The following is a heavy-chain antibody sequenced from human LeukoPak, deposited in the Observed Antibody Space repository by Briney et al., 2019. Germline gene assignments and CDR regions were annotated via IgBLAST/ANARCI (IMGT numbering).Heavy chain of an antibody. CDR3: ARASRTGAWDMITFGGVIVHGDAFDF. CDR1: GGSLISTTYY. D-gene: IGHD3-16*02. Sequence: SETLSLTCAVSGGSLISTTYYWGWIRQPPGKGLEWIGSIYYSGSTYYNPSLKSRVTASVDMSKNQFSLQLSSVTAADTAVYYCARASRTGAWDMITFGGVIVHGDAFDFWGQGTMVTVSS. J-gene: IGHJ3*01. CDR2: IYYSGST. V-gene: IGHV4-39*07.